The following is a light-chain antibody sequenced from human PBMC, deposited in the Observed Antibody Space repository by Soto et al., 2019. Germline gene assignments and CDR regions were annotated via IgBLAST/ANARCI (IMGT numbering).Light chain of an antibody. CDR2: KVS. CDR3: MQALQTPIT. Sequence: DVVMTQSPLSLPVTLGQPASISCRSNQSLVHSDGIAYFSWFQQRPGRSPRRLIYKVSNRDSGVPARFSGSGSGTDFALKISRVEAEDVGVYYCMQALQTPITFGQGTRLAIK. V-gene: IGKV2-30*02. J-gene: IGKJ5*01. CDR1: QSLVHSDGIAY.